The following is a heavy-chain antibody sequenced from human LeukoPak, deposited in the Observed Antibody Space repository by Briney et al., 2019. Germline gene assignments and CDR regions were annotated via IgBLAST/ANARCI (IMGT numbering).Heavy chain of an antibody. CDR2: VDHTGST. V-gene: IGHV4-59*08. CDR3: ARGYGSGSPIDY. Sequence: SETLSLTCTVSDDSITMYYWTWIRQPPGKGPEWIGYVDHTGSTKFNPSLNGRVSISRDTSNNFFSLKLSSVTAADTAVYYCARGYGSGSPIDYWGQGTLVTVSS. CDR1: DDSITMYY. D-gene: IGHD3-10*01. J-gene: IGHJ4*02.